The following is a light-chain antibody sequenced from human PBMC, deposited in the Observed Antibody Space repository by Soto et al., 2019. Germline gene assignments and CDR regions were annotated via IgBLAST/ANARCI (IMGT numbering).Light chain of an antibody. CDR3: HQYGYSPNT. CDR2: GAS. V-gene: IGKV3-20*01. J-gene: IGKJ2*01. CDR1: RSVSSRY. Sequence: EIVLTQSPGTLSLSPGERATLSCRASRSVSSRYLAWYQQKAGQAPRLLISGASSRATGIPDRFSGSGSGKDFTLIISRLEPEEFAMDYFHQYGYSPNTFGQGTKVEIK.